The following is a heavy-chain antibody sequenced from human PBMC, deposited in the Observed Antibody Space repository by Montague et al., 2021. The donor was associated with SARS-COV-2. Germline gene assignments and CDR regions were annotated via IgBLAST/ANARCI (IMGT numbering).Heavy chain of an antibody. J-gene: IGHJ4*02. D-gene: IGHD3-10*01. CDR3: ARHGWNESGSFHFDY. V-gene: IGHV4-39*01. Sequence: SETLSLTCTVSGGSISSSSYYWGWIRQPPGKGREWIGSMYYSGSTYYNASLKSRVTISVDTSKNQFSLKLNSVTAADTAVYYYARHGWNESGSFHFDYWGKGTLVTVSS. CDR1: GGSISSSSYY. CDR2: MYYSGST.